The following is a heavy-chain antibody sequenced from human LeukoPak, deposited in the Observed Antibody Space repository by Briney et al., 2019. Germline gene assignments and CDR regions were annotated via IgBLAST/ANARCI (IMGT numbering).Heavy chain of an antibody. D-gene: IGHD6-13*01. Sequence: SETLSLTCAVYGGSFSGYYWSWIRQPPGKGLEWIGEINHSGSTSYNPSLKSRVTISVDTSKNQFSLKLSSVTAADTAVYYCARLVGPVAAAGLDYWGQGTLVTVSS. CDR2: INHSGST. CDR1: GGSFSGYY. V-gene: IGHV4-34*01. J-gene: IGHJ4*02. CDR3: ARLVGPVAAAGLDY.